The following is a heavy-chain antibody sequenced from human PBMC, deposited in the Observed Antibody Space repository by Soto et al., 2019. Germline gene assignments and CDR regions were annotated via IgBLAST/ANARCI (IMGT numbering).Heavy chain of an antibody. J-gene: IGHJ4*02. D-gene: IGHD3-22*01. CDR3: AGDDRHYSDSRLGVDD. CDR1: GYTFTSYY. V-gene: IGHV1-46*01. CDR2: INPSGGST. Sequence: QVQLVQSGAEVKKPGASVKVSCKASGYTFTSYYMHWVRQAPGQGLEWMGIINPSGGSTSYAQKFQGRVTMTRDTSTNTVYMELSSLRSEDTAVYYCAGDDRHYSDSRLGVDDWGQGTLVTVSS.